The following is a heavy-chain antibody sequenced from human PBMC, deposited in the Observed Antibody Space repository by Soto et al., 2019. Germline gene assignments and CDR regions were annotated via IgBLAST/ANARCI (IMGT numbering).Heavy chain of an antibody. D-gene: IGHD3-10*01. V-gene: IGHV3-21*01. Sequence: GGSLRLSCAASGFTFSSYSMNWVRQAPGKGLEWVSSISSSSSYIYYADSVKGRFTISRDNAKNSLYLQMNSLRAEDRAVYYCARDARNERFGELLSLHRSPHYYYYGMDVWGQGTTVTVSS. CDR2: ISSSSSYI. CDR3: ARDARNERFGELLSLHRSPHYYYYGMDV. J-gene: IGHJ6*02. CDR1: GFTFSSYS.